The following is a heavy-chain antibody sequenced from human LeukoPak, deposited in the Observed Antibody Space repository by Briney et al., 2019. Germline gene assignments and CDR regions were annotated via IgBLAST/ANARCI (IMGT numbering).Heavy chain of an antibody. CDR1: GDSSIYGYY. V-gene: IGHV4-38-2*01. CDR2: AFQVGRT. CDR3: ARVKRDGGTYYYFDY. Sequence: TSETLSLTCAVSGDSSIYGYYWGWIRQAPGKGLEWIGNAFQVGRTYYNPSLASRVTISVDLSKIQFSLTMSSVTAADTAVYYCARVKRDGGTYYYFDYWGQGTLVTVSS. D-gene: IGHD1-26*01. J-gene: IGHJ4*02.